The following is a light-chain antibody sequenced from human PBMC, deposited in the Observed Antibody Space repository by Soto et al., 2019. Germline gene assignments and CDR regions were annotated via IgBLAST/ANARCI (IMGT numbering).Light chain of an antibody. Sequence: EIVLTQSPGSLSLSPGDRPTLSGRASKTLAGSNLASYQQKPGQAPRLLIHGASTRATGIADRFSGSGSGTAFTLTISRLQPEDFAAYYCQLYGTSPKTFGQGTKVDIK. J-gene: IGKJ1*01. V-gene: IGKV3-20*01. CDR3: QLYGTSPKT. CDR2: GAS. CDR1: KTLAGSN.